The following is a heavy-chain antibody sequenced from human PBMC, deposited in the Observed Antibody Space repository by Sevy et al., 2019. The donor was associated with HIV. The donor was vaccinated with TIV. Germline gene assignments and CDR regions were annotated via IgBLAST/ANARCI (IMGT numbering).Heavy chain of an antibody. CDR1: GFSFSNYW. Sequence: GGSLRLSCAASGFSFSNYWMHWVRQAPGKGLEWVANIKQDESERYYVASVTGRFTISRDNAKNSVYLEMNSLRPDDTAIYLCAKGNSGSFDYWGQGTLVTVSS. D-gene: IGHD3-10*01. V-gene: IGHV3-7*01. CDR2: IKQDESER. CDR3: AKGNSGSFDY. J-gene: IGHJ4*02.